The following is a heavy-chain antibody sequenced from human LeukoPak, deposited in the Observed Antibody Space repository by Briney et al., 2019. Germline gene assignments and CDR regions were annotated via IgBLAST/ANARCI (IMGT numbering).Heavy chain of an antibody. D-gene: IGHD3-10*01. CDR1: GYTFTGYY. CDR2: INPNSGGT. V-gene: IGHV1-2*02. J-gene: IGHJ6*02. Sequence: ASVKVSCKASGYTFTGYYMHWVRQAPGQGLEWMGWINPNSGGTNYAQKFQGRVTMTRDTSISTAYMELSRLRSDDTAVYYCASFFTMVRGVPDYYYGMDVWGQGTTVTVSS. CDR3: ASFFTMVRGVPDYYYGMDV.